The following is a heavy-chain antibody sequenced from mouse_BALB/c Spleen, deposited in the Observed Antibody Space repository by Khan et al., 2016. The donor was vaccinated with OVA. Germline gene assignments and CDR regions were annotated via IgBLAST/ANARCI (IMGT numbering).Heavy chain of an antibody. D-gene: IGHD1-1*01. CDR3: TRSNYYGSSRYAIDY. V-gene: IGHV1S41*01. CDR2: FAPGSGST. Sequence: DLVKPGASVKLSCKASGYTFTSYWINWIKQRPGQGLEWIGRFAPGSGSTYYNEIFKGKATLTVDTSSSTAYIQLSSLSSEDSAVYFCTRSNYYGSSRYAIDYRGKGASCTVSS. CDR1: GYTFTSYW. J-gene: IGHJ4*01.